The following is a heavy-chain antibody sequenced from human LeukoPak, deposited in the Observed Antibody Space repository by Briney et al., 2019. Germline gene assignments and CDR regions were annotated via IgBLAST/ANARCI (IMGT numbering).Heavy chain of an antibody. Sequence: SKTLSPTCAVYGGSFSGYYWSWIRQPPGKGLEWIGEINHSGSTNYNPSLKSRVTISVDTSKNQFSLKLSSVTAADTAVYYCARVFSSNYYYYYYYMDVWGKGTTVTVSS. D-gene: IGHD6-6*01. CDR2: INHSGST. CDR1: GGSFSGYY. J-gene: IGHJ6*03. CDR3: ARVFSSNYYYYYYYMDV. V-gene: IGHV4-34*01.